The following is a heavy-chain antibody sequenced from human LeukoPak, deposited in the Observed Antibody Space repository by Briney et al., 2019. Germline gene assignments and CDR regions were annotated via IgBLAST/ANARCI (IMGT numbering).Heavy chain of an antibody. D-gene: IGHD1-14*01. V-gene: IGHV3-74*01. Sequence: GGSLRLSCAASGFPFNSFWMHWVRQAPGKGLVWVSDMNEYSTTIRYAYSVKGRFTISRDNAKSILYLQMNNLRAEDTAMYFCARGGVNPVDHWGQGTLVTVSS. CDR2: MNEYSTTI. CDR1: GFPFNSFW. J-gene: IGHJ4*02. CDR3: ARGGVNPVDH.